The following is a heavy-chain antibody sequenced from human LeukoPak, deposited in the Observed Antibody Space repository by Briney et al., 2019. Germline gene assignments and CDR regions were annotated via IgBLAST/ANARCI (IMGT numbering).Heavy chain of an antibody. CDR1: GGSISRYY. CDR3: ARQHYNYYGMDV. CDR2: IYATGST. V-gene: IGHV4-4*07. J-gene: IGHJ6*02. Sequence: SETLSLTCTVSGGSISRYYWTWIRQPAGEGLEWIGRIYATGSTNYNPSLKSRVTMSVDTSKNQFSLKLSSVTAADTAVYYCARQHYNYYGMDVWGQGTTVTVSS.